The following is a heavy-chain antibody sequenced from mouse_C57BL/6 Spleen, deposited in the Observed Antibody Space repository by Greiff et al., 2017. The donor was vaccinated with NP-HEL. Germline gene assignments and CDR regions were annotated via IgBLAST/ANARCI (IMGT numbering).Heavy chain of an antibody. Sequence: EVQLQQSGAELVKPGASVKLSCTASGFNIKDYYMHWVKQRTEQGLEWIGRIDPEDGETKYAPKFQGKATITADTSSNTAYLQLSSLTSEDTAVYYCARLITTVVEYYFDYWGQGTTLTVSS. CDR3: ARLITTVVEYYFDY. V-gene: IGHV14-2*01. D-gene: IGHD1-1*01. CDR2: IDPEDGET. J-gene: IGHJ2*01. CDR1: GFNIKDYY.